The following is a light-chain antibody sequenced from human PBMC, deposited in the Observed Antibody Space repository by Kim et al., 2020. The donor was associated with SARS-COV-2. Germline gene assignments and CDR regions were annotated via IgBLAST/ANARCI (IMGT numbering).Light chain of an antibody. V-gene: IGKV3-20*01. CDR3: QQFDSSPRT. J-gene: IGKJ1*01. CDR1: QSVSSTK. Sequence: EVVLTQSPGTLSLSPGERATLSCRASQSVSSTKLAWYQQRSGQAPRLLIYGASTRATGVPDRFSGSGSGTDFTLTISGLEPEDFAVYYCQQFDSSPRTFGQGTKVDIK. CDR2: GAS.